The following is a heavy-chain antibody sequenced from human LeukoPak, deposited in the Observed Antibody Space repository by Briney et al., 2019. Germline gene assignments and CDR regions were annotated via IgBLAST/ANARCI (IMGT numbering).Heavy chain of an antibody. CDR3: AKDLGYCSRTSCYPEILDY. CDR2: ISGSGGST. CDR1: GFTFSSYA. Sequence: GGSLRLSCAASGFTFSSYAMSWVRQAPGKGLEWDSAISGSGGSTYYADSVKGRFTISRDNSKNTLYLQMNSLRAEDTDVYYCAKDLGYCSRTSCYPEILDYWRQETLLTVSS. D-gene: IGHD2-2*01. J-gene: IGHJ4*02. V-gene: IGHV3-23*01.